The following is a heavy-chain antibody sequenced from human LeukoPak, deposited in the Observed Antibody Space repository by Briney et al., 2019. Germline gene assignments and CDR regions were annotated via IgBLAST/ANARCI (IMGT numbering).Heavy chain of an antibody. J-gene: IGHJ4*02. D-gene: IGHD2-2*01. CDR2: FYTSGNT. CDR1: GGSISSYY. Sequence: MTSETLSLTCTVSGGSISSYYWNWIRQPAGKGLEWIGRFYTSGNTDYNPSLKSRVTLSVDTSKNQFSLKLISVTAADTAVYYCARGNPADPFKKFDYWGQGTLVTVSS. CDR3: ARGNPADPFKKFDY. V-gene: IGHV4-4*07.